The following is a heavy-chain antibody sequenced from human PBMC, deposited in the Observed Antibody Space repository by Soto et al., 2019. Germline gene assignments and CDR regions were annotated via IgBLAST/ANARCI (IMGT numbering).Heavy chain of an antibody. CDR3: ARDELLDYYDSSGYFAYYYGMDV. J-gene: IGHJ6*02. Sequence: GGSLRLSCAASGFTFSSYGMHWVRQAPGKGLEWVAVIWYDGSNKYYADSVKGRFTISRDNSKNTLYLQMNSLRAEDTAVYYCARDELLDYYDSSGYFAYYYGMDVWGQGTTVTVSS. CDR1: GFTFSSYG. D-gene: IGHD3-22*01. V-gene: IGHV3-30*19. CDR2: IWYDGSNK.